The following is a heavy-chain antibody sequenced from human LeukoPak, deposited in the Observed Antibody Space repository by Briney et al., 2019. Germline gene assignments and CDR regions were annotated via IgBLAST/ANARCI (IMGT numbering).Heavy chain of an antibody. V-gene: IGHV3-23*01. Sequence: GGSLRLSCAASGFTFNNYAMTWVRQAPGKGLEWVSTISTSGDSTYYADSVKGRFTISRDNSKNTLYLLMNSLTAEDTALHYCARARYCSSTSCFLDYWGQGTLVTVSS. D-gene: IGHD2-2*01. CDR1: GFTFNNYA. CDR3: ARARYCSSTSCFLDY. CDR2: ISTSGDST. J-gene: IGHJ4*02.